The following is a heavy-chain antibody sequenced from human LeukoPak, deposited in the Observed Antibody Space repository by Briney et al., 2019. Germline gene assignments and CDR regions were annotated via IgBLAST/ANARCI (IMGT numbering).Heavy chain of an antibody. CDR1: GFTFSAYA. CDR2: ISYDGSNK. D-gene: IGHD3-10*01. CDR3: ATDIMDRGIPTLRFDP. Sequence: PGGSLRLSCAASGFTFSAYAMHWVRQAPGKGLEWVAVISYDGSNKYYVDSVKGRITISRDNSKNTLYLQMNSLRPEDTAVYFCATDIMDRGIPTLRFDPWGQGTLVTVSS. J-gene: IGHJ5*02. V-gene: IGHV3-30-3*01.